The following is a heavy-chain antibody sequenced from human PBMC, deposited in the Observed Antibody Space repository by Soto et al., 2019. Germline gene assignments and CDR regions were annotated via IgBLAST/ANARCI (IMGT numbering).Heavy chain of an antibody. D-gene: IGHD3-3*01. Sequence: VASVKVSCKASGYTFTSYGISWVRQAPGQGLEWMGWISAYNGNTNYAQKLQGRVTMTTDTSTSTAYMELRSLRSDDTAVYYCARVDPQIWSGYYSNWFDPWGQGTLVTVSS. CDR1: GYTFTSYG. CDR2: ISAYNGNT. V-gene: IGHV1-18*01. CDR3: ARVDPQIWSGYYSNWFDP. J-gene: IGHJ5*02.